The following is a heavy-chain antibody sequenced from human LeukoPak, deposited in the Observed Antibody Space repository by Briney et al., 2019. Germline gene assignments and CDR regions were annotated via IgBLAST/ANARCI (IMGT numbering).Heavy chain of an antibody. J-gene: IGHJ4*02. CDR3: ARGRGYSYGWIGEKLLDY. CDR2: SNSDGSNT. D-gene: IGHD5-18*01. Sequence: GGSLRLSCAASGFTFSSYWMHWVRQAPGKGLVWISRSNSDGSNTIYADSVKGRFIISRDSAKNTLYLQMNSLRAEDTAVYYCARGRGYSYGWIGEKLLDYWGQGTLVTVSS. CDR1: GFTFSSYW. V-gene: IGHV3-74*01.